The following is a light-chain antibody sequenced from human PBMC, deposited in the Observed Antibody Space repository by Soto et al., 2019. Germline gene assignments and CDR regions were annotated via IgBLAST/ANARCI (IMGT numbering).Light chain of an antibody. V-gene: IGKV3-20*01. CDR2: ASS. CDR1: QTVSSSY. J-gene: IGKJ1*01. Sequence: VLTQSPVTLSLSPGERATLSCRASQTVSSSYLAWYQHKPGQAPRLLIYASSRRATGIPDRFSGSGSGTEFTLTIGSLQSEDFAVIYCQHYNNWPPWTLGQGTKVDNK. CDR3: QHYNNWPPWT.